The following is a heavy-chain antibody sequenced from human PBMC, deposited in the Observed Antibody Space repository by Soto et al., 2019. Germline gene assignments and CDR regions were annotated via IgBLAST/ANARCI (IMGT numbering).Heavy chain of an antibody. CDR3: SHRASPPALAGQFYPYYYYYGLDV. CDR2: IYWDDDK. CDR1: GFSLSTGGVG. Sequence: QITLKESGPTLVKPTQTLTLTCTFSGFSLSTGGVGVGWIRQPPGKALEWLALIYWDDDKRYSPSLKSRVTMTQDNSEHRLVLTMTNMDPGDTATYYWSHRASPPALAGQFYPYYYYYGLDVWGQGTTGTGSS. D-gene: IGHD4-4*01. J-gene: IGHJ6*02. V-gene: IGHV2-5*02.